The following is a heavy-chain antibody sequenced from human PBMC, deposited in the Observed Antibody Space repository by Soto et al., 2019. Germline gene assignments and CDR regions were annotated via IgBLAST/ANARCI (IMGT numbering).Heavy chain of an antibody. Sequence: GGSLRLSCAASGFTFSSYGMHWVRQAPGKGLEWVAVISYDGSNKYYADSVKGRFTISRDNSKNTLYLQMNSLRAEDTAVYYCAKDYFQYIAVAGNYFDYWGQGTLVTVSS. CDR3: AKDYFQYIAVAGNYFDY. D-gene: IGHD6-19*01. CDR2: ISYDGSNK. CDR1: GFTFSSYG. V-gene: IGHV3-30*18. J-gene: IGHJ4*02.